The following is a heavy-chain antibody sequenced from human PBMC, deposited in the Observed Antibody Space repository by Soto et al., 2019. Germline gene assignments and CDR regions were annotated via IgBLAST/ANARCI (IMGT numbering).Heavy chain of an antibody. CDR3: ARDFVVTGSYDAFDI. CDR2: IIPIFGTA. Sequence: ASVKVSCNASGGTFSSYAISWVRQAPGQGLEWMGGIIPIFGTANYAQKFQGRVTITADESTSTAYMELSSLRSEDTAVYYCARDFVVTGSYDAFDIWGQGTMVTVSS. J-gene: IGHJ3*02. D-gene: IGHD1-20*01. CDR1: GGTFSSYA. V-gene: IGHV1-69*13.